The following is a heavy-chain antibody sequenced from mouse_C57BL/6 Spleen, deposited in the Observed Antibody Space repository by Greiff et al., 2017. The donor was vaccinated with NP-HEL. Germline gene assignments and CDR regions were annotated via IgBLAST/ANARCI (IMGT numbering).Heavy chain of an antibody. Sequence: EVKLEESGGGLVKPGGSLKLSCAASGFTFSSYAMSWVRQTPEKRLEWVATISDGGSYTYYPDNVKGRFTISRDNAKNNLYLQMSHLKSEDTAMYYCARGDYYGSSPHWYFDVWGTGTTVTVSS. CDR1: GFTFSSYA. V-gene: IGHV5-4*03. J-gene: IGHJ1*03. D-gene: IGHD1-1*01. CDR3: ARGDYYGSSPHWYFDV. CDR2: ISDGGSYT.